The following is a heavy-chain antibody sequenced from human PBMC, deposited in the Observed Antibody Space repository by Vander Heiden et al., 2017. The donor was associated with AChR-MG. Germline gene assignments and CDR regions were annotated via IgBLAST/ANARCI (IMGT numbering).Heavy chain of an antibody. CDR3: ARGAEDIVVVPAHTGDYYYGMDV. V-gene: IGHV1-69*06. D-gene: IGHD2-2*01. CDR1: GGTFSSYA. CDR2: IIPIFGTA. Sequence: QVQLVQSGAEVKKPGSSVKVSCKASGGTFSSYAISWVRQAPGQGLEWMGGIIPIFGTANYAQKFQGRVTITADKSTSTAYMELSSLRSEDTAVYYCARGAEDIVVVPAHTGDYYYGMDVWGQGTTVTVSS. J-gene: IGHJ6*02.